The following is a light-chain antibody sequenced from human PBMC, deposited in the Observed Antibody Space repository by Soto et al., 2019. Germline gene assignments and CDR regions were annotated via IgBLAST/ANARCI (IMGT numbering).Light chain of an antibody. J-gene: IGLJ3*02. CDR2: DNI. CDR3: QSYDTTLSGLV. Sequence: QSVLTQPPSVSGAPGQRVTISCTGSASNLGAKYAVHWYRHLPGTAPKLLIYDNIHRPSGVPDRFSGSKSDTSASLAITGLQAEDEADYYCQSYDTTLSGLVFGGGTKLTVL. V-gene: IGLV1-40*01. CDR1: ASNLGAKYA.